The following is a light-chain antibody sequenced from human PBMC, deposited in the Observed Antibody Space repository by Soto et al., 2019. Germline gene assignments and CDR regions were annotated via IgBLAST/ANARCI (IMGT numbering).Light chain of an antibody. J-gene: IGKJ1*01. Sequence: EVVLTQSPGALSLSPGEGVTLSCRASQNIRGNELAWYRQKRGQAPRLLMYGGSTRADGIPDRFSGRGTGTNFTLTISRLEPEDSAVYYCQDYGTSHPWTFGQGTKQEIK. CDR2: GGS. V-gene: IGKV3-20*01. CDR3: QDYGTSHPWT. CDR1: QNIRGNE.